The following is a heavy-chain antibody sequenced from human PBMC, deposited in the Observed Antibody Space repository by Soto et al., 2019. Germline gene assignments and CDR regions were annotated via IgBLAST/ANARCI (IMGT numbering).Heavy chain of an antibody. Sequence: QVQLQESGPGLVKPSQTLSLTCTVSGGSISSGDYYWSWIRQPPGKGLEWIGYIYYSGSTYYNPSLKSRVTISVDTSKNQRSLKLSSVTAADTAVYYCARDLGYCSGGSCYPPEGYFDYWGQGTLVTVSS. CDR1: GGSISSGDYY. CDR3: ARDLGYCSGGSCYPPEGYFDY. V-gene: IGHV4-30-4*01. J-gene: IGHJ4*02. D-gene: IGHD2-15*01. CDR2: IYYSGST.